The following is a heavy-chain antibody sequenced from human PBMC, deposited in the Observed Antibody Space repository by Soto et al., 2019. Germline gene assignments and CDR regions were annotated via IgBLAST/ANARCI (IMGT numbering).Heavy chain of an antibody. CDR2: INPKSGGT. CDR1: GYSFTDYH. J-gene: IGHJ6*02. D-gene: IGHD2-8*01. Sequence: QVQLVQSGAEVKKPGASVKVSCKASGYSFTDYHIHWVRQAPGQGLEWLGRINPKSGGTSTAQKXXXXVTMTTDTSISTASMELTRLTSDDTAIYYCARGDSTDCSNGVCSFFYNHDMDVWGQGTTVTVSS. CDR3: ARGDSTDCSNGVCSFFYNHDMDV. V-gene: IGHV1-2*06.